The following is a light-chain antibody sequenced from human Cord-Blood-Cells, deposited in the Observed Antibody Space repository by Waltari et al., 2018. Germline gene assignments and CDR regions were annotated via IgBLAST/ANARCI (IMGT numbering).Light chain of an antibody. CDR3: CSYAGSSTSWV. Sequence: QSALTQPASVSGSPGPSITISCTGTSSDVGSHTLVPWYQQHPGKAPKHMISEYSNRPSWVFTRVSGSKSGNAASLTISGLQAEDEADYYCCSYAGSSTSWVFGGGTKLTVL. CDR2: EYS. V-gene: IGLV2-23*01. J-gene: IGLJ3*02. CDR1: SSDVGSHTL.